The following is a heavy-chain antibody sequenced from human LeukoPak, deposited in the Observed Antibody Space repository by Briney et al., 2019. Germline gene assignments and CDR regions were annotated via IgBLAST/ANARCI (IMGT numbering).Heavy chain of an antibody. CDR2: ISPYNGDT. Sequence: ASVKVSCKASGYTFTGYYMHWVRQAPGQGLEWMGWISPYNGDTNYAQKVQGRVTMTTDTSTSTAYMELRSLRADDTAVYYCAREVGTSREFDYWGQGTLVIISS. CDR1: GYTFTGYY. J-gene: IGHJ4*02. D-gene: IGHD1-1*01. V-gene: IGHV1-18*04. CDR3: AREVGTSREFDY.